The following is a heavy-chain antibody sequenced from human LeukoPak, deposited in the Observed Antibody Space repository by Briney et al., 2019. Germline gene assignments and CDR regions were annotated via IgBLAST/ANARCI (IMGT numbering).Heavy chain of an antibody. Sequence: PGGSLRLSCAASGFTFSSYAMHWGRQAPGKGLEWVAVISYDGSNKYYADSVKGRFTISRDNSKNTLYLQMNSLRAEDTAVYYCARDLSYYDSSGYYYGSDYYYGMDVWGQGTTVTVSS. D-gene: IGHD3-22*01. V-gene: IGHV3-30*04. CDR2: ISYDGSNK. CDR1: GFTFSSYA. CDR3: ARDLSYYDSSGYYYGSDYYYGMDV. J-gene: IGHJ6*02.